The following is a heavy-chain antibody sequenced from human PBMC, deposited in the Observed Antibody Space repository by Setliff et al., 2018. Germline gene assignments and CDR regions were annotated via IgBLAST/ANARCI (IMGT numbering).Heavy chain of an antibody. CDR1: GGSISSYY. Sequence: SETLSLTCTVSGGSISSYYWSWFRQPAGKGLEWIGRIYTSGSTNYNPSLKSRVTMSVDTSKNQFSLKLSSVTAADTAVYYCARAGGGSSFTAYYYYYYMDVWGKGTTVTV. CDR2: IYTSGST. CDR3: ARAGGGSSFTAYYYYYYMDV. D-gene: IGHD6-13*01. V-gene: IGHV4-4*07. J-gene: IGHJ6*03.